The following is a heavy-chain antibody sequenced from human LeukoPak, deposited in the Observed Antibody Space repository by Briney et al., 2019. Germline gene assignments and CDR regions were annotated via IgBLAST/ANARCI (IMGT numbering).Heavy chain of an antibody. Sequence: PGGSLRLSCAASGFTFSSYWMSWARQAPGKGLEWVANIKQDGSEKYYVDSVKGRFTISRDNAKNSLYLQMNSLRAEDTAVYYCARDLRILTGYYEFDYYYGMDVWGQGTTVTVSS. CDR2: IKQDGSEK. J-gene: IGHJ6*02. D-gene: IGHD3-9*01. CDR1: GFTFSSYW. V-gene: IGHV3-7*01. CDR3: ARDLRILTGYYEFDYYYGMDV.